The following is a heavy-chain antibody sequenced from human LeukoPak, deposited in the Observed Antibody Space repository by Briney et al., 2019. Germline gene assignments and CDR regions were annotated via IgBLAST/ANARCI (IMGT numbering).Heavy chain of an antibody. Sequence: GGSLRLSCAASGFIFSSYWMHWVRQAPGKGLVWVSRINSDGSSTSYADSVKGRFTISRDNAKNTLYLQMNSLRAEDTAVYYCARDSSSWYGDFDLWGRGTLVTVSS. J-gene: IGHJ2*01. CDR3: ARDSSSWYGDFDL. V-gene: IGHV3-74*01. D-gene: IGHD6-13*01. CDR1: GFIFSSYW. CDR2: INSDGSST.